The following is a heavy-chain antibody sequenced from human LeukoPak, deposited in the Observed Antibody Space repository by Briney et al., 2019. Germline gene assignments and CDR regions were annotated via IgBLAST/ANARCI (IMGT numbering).Heavy chain of an antibody. Sequence: SETLSLTCTVSGGSISTYYWGWIRQPPGKGLEWIGSLYYSGSTYYSPSLENRVTISLDTSKNQFSLKLSSVTAADTAVYFCARLRDDNGAWYYFDSWGQGTLVTVSS. CDR1: GGSISTYY. CDR2: LYYSGST. V-gene: IGHV4-39*01. D-gene: IGHD2-8*01. J-gene: IGHJ4*02. CDR3: ARLRDDNGAWYYFDS.